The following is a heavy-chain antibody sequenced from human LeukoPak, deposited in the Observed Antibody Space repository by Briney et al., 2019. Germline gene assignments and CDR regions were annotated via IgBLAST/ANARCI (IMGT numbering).Heavy chain of an antibody. D-gene: IGHD3-22*01. CDR3: VRDYPVVNPY. Sequence: GGSLRLSCAASGFTFSTYWMTWVRQAPGKGLEWVANIKEDGSQTKYADSFLGRFAVSRDNSKNSLFLQMNSLRVEDTAVYYCVRDYPVVNPYWGQGTRVTVSS. CDR1: GFTFSTYW. CDR2: IKEDGSQT. V-gene: IGHV3-7*01. J-gene: IGHJ4*02.